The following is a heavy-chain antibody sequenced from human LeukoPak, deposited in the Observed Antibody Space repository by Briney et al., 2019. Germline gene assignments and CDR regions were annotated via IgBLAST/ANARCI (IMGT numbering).Heavy chain of an antibody. V-gene: IGHV1-46*01. CDR1: GYTFTSYY. D-gene: IGHD3-22*01. CDR3: ARAGYDRMLFDY. CDR2: INPSGGST. Sequence: ASVKVSCKASGYTFTSYYMHWVRQAPGQGLEWVGIINPSGGSTSYAQKFQGRVTMTRDTSTSTVYMELSSLRSEDTAVYYCARAGYDRMLFDYWGQGTLVTVSS. J-gene: IGHJ4*02.